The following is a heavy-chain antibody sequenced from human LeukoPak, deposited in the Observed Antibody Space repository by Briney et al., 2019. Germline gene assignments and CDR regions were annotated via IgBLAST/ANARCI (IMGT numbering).Heavy chain of an antibody. CDR3: ASKPYNGNQAFDYYYYMDV. D-gene: IGHD1-14*01. CDR2: IIPYFGTA. Sequence: AVLVSCKASAGISSSYAISWVRQAPAHGLVWMGGIIPYFGTAKYAQNSQGSVPTTTGESTRTAYMQLSNLRTEDQAVFYCASKPYNGNQAFDYYYYMDVWGEGATVTASS. J-gene: IGHJ6*03. CDR1: AGISSSYA. V-gene: IGHV1-69*05.